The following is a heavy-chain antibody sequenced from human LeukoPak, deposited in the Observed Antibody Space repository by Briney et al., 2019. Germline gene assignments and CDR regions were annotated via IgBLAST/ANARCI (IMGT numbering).Heavy chain of an antibody. V-gene: IGHV3-53*01. Sequence: PGKSLRLSCAASGFTVSSNYMSWVRQAPGKGLEWVSVIYSGGSTYYADSVKGRFTISRDNSKNTLYLQMNSLRAEDTAVYYCARGPESLGFDPWGQGTLVTVSS. J-gene: IGHJ5*02. CDR1: GFTVSSNY. D-gene: IGHD1-14*01. CDR3: ARGPESLGFDP. CDR2: IYSGGST.